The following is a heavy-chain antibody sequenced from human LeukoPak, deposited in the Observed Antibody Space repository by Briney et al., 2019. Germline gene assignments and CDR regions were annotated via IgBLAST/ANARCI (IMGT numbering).Heavy chain of an antibody. CDR3: AKDLLPTEVYYFDY. J-gene: IGHJ4*02. D-gene: IGHD2-21*01. CDR2: INQDGSEK. Sequence: GGSLRLSCAASGFTFNKYWMSWVRQAPGKGLEWVANINQDGSEKYYVDSVKGRFTISRDNAKNSLFLQMNSLRAEDTAVYYCAKDLLPTEVYYFDYWGQGTLVTVSS. V-gene: IGHV3-7*03. CDR1: GFTFNKYW.